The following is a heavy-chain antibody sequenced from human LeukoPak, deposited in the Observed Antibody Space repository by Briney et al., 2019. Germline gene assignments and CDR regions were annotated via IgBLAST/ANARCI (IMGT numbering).Heavy chain of an antibody. CDR3: AIMHGYYDGTGYWVQ. CDR1: GFTLSSYG. D-gene: IGHD3-22*01. J-gene: IGHJ1*01. Sequence: GGSLRLSCAASGFTLSSYGVSWVRQAPGEGLVWVSFIYANGGRTSYADSVEGRFTISRDNPRNTLYMQMNSLRDEDTAVYYCAIMHGYYDGTGYWVQWGQGTLVTVSS. CDR2: IYANGGRT. V-gene: IGHV3-23*01.